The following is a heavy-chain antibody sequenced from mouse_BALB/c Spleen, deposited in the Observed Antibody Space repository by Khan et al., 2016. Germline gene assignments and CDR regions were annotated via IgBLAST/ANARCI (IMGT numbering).Heavy chain of an antibody. CDR3: SRSYYDGSPYYFDY. CDR1: GYSFTSYY. J-gene: IGHJ2*01. CDR2: IFPGSGNT. V-gene: IGHV1-66*01. Sequence: VQLQESGPELVKPGASVKISCKASGYSFTSYYIHWVKQRPGQGLEWIGWIFPGSGNTKYNEKFKGKAILTVDTSSSTAYMQLSSLTSEDSAVYFGSRSYYDGSPYYFDYWGQGTTLTVSS. D-gene: IGHD1-1*01.